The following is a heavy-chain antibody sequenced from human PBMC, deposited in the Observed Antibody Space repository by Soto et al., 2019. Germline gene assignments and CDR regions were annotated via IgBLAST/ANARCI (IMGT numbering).Heavy chain of an antibody. V-gene: IGHV4-59*11. CDR1: GVSISGHY. J-gene: IGHJ4*02. CDR3: ARDYGYNAGWFPFDY. D-gene: IGHD6-19*01. Sequence: SETLSLTCIVSGVSISGHYWSWIRQPPGKGLEWIGYVDASGSTNYNPSLKSRVTMSLDTSKNQFSLKLRSVTAADTAVYYCARDYGYNAGWFPFDYWGQGTLVTVSS. CDR2: VDASGST.